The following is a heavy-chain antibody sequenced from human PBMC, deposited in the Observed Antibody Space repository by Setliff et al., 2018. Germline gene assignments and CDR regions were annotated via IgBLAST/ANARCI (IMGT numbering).Heavy chain of an antibody. CDR3: ARDPLTTTVRHAFDI. D-gene: IGHD4-4*01. Sequence: PSETLSLTCTVSGGSISSHYWIWIRKPPGKGLEWIGYIYYSGSTNYNPSLKSRVTISVDTSKNQFSLKLSSVTAADTAVYYCARDPLTTTVRHAFDIWGQGTMVTVSS. CDR2: IYYSGST. V-gene: IGHV4-59*11. CDR1: GGSISSHY. J-gene: IGHJ3*02.